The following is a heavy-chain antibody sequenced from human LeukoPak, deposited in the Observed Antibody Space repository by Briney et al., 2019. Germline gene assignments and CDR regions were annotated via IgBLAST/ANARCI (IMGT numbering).Heavy chain of an antibody. V-gene: IGHV5-51*01. CDR3: ARLPPGTPERHWDAFDI. CDR1: GYSFTSYW. Sequence: GESLKISCKGSGYSFTSYWIGWLRQLPGKGREWMGIIYPGDSDTRYSPSFQGQVTISADKSISTAYLQWSSLKASDTAMYYCARLPPGTPERHWDAFDIWGQGTMVTVSS. J-gene: IGHJ3*02. CDR2: IYPGDSDT. D-gene: IGHD1-1*01.